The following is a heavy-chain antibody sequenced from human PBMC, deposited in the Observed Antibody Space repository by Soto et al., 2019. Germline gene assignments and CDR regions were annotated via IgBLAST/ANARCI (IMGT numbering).Heavy chain of an antibody. V-gene: IGHV4-31*03. J-gene: IGHJ4*02. CDR1: GGSIRGGDYY. CDR3: ARLSSLYYNSDYGGYYFDY. D-gene: IGHD3-10*01. CDR2: IFYSGNS. Sequence: QVQLQESGPGLVKPSQTLSLTCTVSGGSIRGGDYYWSWIRQHPGKGLEWIGYIFYSGNSFYNPSLKGGFTISVDTSKNQFSLQLSSVTAADTAIYYCARLSSLYYNSDYGGYYFDYWGQGTLVSVSS.